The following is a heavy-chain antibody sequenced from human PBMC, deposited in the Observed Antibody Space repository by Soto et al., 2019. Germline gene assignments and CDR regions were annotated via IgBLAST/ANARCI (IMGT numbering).Heavy chain of an antibody. D-gene: IGHD5-12*01. J-gene: IGHJ4*02. CDR3: AKDLGEYSGYVGY. CDR2: ISGSGGST. Sequence: TGGSLRLSCAASGFTFSSYALSWGRQAPGKGLEWVSAISGSGGSTYYADSVKGRFTISRDNSKNTLYLQMNSLRAEDTAVYYGAKDLGEYSGYVGYWGQGTLVTVSS. V-gene: IGHV3-23*01. CDR1: GFTFSSYA.